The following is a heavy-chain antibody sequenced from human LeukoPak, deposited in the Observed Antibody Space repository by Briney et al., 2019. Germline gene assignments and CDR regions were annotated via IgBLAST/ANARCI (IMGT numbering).Heavy chain of an antibody. V-gene: IGHV4-59*08. CDR2: IYYSGST. D-gene: IGHD6-13*01. Sequence: SETLSLTCTVSGGSISSYYWSWIRQPPGKGLEWIGYIYYSGSTNYNPSLKSRVTISVDTSKNQFSLKLSSVTAADTAVYYCARHWVAAAGYFDYWGQGTLVIVSS. J-gene: IGHJ4*02. CDR3: ARHWVAAAGYFDY. CDR1: GGSISSYY.